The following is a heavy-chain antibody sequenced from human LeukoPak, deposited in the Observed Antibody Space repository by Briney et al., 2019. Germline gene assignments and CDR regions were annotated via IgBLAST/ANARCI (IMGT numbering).Heavy chain of an antibody. CDR1: XSXXX. J-gene: IGHJ4*02. Sequence: XSXXXXGWIRQPPGKGLEWIGSIYYSGSTYYNPSLKSRVTISVDTSKNQFSLKLSSVPAADTAVYYCARHYGPWGQGTLVTVSS. D-gene: IGHD3-10*01. CDR3: ARHYGP. V-gene: IGHV4-39*01. CDR2: IYYSGST.